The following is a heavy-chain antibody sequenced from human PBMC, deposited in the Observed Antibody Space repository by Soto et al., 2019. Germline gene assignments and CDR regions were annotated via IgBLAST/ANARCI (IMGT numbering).Heavy chain of an antibody. Sequence: SETLSLTCTASGGSISSSSYYWGWIRQPPGKGLEWIGNIYYTGSTYYNPSLKSRVTISVDTSKNQFSLKLNSVTAADTAVYYCAAKLGTTHYFDFWGQGSLVTVSS. V-gene: IGHV4-39*07. J-gene: IGHJ4*02. CDR3: AAKLGTTHYFDF. D-gene: IGHD7-27*01. CDR2: IYYTGST. CDR1: GGSISSSSYY.